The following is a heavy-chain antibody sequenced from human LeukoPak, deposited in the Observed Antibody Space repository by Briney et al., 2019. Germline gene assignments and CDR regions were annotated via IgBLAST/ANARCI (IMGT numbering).Heavy chain of an antibody. J-gene: IGHJ4*02. D-gene: IGHD2-2*01. CDR2: IYYSGST. Sequence: SETLSLTCTVSGGSISSGGHCWSWIRQHPGKGLEWIGYIYYSGSTYYNPSLKSRVTISVDTSRNQTSLKLRSVTAADTAVYYCVRDSGNCSSPNCYGSHPIDYWGQGTLVTVSS. CDR3: VRDSGNCSSPNCYGSHPIDY. CDR1: GGSISSGGHC. V-gene: IGHV4-31*03.